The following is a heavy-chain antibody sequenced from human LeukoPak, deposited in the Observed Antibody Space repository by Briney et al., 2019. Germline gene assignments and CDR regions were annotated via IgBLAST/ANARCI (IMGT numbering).Heavy chain of an antibody. D-gene: IGHD3-3*01. CDR3: ARNHYDFWSGYGTWFDP. CDR2: INHSGST. V-gene: IGHV4-34*01. CDR1: GGSFSGYY. J-gene: IGHJ5*02. Sequence: SETLSLTCAVYGGSFSGYYWSLIRQPPGKGLEWIGEINHSGSTNYNPSLKSRVTISVDTSKNQFPLKLSSVTAADTAVYYCARNHYDFWSGYGTWFDPWGQGTLVTVSS.